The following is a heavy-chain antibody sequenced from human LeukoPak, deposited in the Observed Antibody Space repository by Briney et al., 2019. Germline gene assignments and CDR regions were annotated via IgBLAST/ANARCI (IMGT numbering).Heavy chain of an antibody. D-gene: IGHD6-19*01. V-gene: IGHV4-34*01. CDR1: GGSFSGYY. CDR3: ASGGRGRIAVAGTNAFDI. J-gene: IGHJ3*02. CDR2: INHSGST. Sequence: SETLSLTCAVYGGSFSGYYWGWIRQPPGKGLEWIGEINHSGSTNYNPSLKSRVTISVDTSKNQFSLKLSSVTAADTAVYYCASGGRGRIAVAGTNAFDIWGQGTMVTVSS.